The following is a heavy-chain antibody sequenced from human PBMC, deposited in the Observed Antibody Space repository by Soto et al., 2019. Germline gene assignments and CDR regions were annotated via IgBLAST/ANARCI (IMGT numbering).Heavy chain of an antibody. CDR2: IIPLFGTT. CDR3: AAELGFGKLSVV. Sequence: QVQVVQYGVEVRRPGSSLKVSCKASGDTFKNCVISWVRQAPGQGIEWMGGIIPLFGTTDFAQRFQGRLTITTDESTTTAYMELSRLRSEDTATYYCAAELGFGKLSVVWGQGTTVIVSS. CDR1: GDTFKNCV. V-gene: IGHV1-69*01. D-gene: IGHD3-10*01. J-gene: IGHJ6*02.